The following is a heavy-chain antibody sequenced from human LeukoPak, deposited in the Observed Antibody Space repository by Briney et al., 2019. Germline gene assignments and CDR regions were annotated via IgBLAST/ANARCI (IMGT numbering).Heavy chain of an antibody. J-gene: IGHJ4*02. V-gene: IGHV1-3*04. Sequence: ASVKVSCKASGYTFTNYAIHWVRQAPGQRLEWMGWINTDNANTKYSQNFQGRVTITRDTSANTAYMELSRLRSDDTAVYYCAYMAPTRGNFDYWGQGTLVTVSS. CDR3: AYMAPTRGNFDY. D-gene: IGHD5-24*01. CDR2: INTDNANT. CDR1: GYTFTNYA.